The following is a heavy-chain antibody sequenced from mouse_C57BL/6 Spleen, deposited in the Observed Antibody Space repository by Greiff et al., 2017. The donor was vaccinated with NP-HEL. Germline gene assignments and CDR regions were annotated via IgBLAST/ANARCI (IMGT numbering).Heavy chain of an antibody. V-gene: IGHV1-80*01. CDR3: ARETGYDPYFDY. CDR1: GYAFSSYW. J-gene: IGHJ2*01. Sequence: VQGVESGAELVKPGASVKISCKASGYAFSSYWMNWVKQRPGKGLEWIGQIYPGDGDTNYNGKFKGKATLTADKSSSTAYMQLSSLTSEDSAVYFCARETGYDPYFDYWGQGTTLTVSS. CDR2: IYPGDGDT. D-gene: IGHD2-2*01.